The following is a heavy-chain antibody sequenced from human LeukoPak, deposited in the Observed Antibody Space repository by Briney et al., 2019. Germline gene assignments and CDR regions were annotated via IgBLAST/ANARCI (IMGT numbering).Heavy chain of an antibody. CDR1: GFTFYSYW. J-gene: IGHJ4*02. D-gene: IGHD3-22*01. V-gene: IGHV3-74*01. CDR3: ARDDSSGYPFFDY. Sequence: PGGSLRLSCAASGFTFYSYWMHWVRQAPGKGLVWVSCINGDGSTSNYADSVKGRFTISRDNAKNTLYLQMHSLRAEDTAVYYCARDDSSGYPFFDYWGQGTLVTVSS. CDR2: INGDGSTS.